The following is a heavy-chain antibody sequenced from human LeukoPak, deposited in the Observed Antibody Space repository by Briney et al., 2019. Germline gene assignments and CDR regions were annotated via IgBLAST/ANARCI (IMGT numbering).Heavy chain of an antibody. J-gene: IGHJ4*02. CDR1: GFTFSNYA. D-gene: IGHD2/OR15-2a*01. CDR2: ISYDGGNN. Sequence: GGSLRLSCAASGFTFSNYAMHWVRQAPGKGLEWVAIISYDGGNNYYADSVKGRFTISRDNSKNTLFLQMNSLRAEDTAVYYCARGRHWGGLKTTFFDYWGQGALVTVSS. CDR3: ARGRHWGGLKTTFFDY. V-gene: IGHV3-30*03.